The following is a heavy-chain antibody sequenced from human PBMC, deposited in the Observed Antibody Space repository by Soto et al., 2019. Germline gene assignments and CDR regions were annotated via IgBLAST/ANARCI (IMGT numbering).Heavy chain of an antibody. CDR2: IYHGGSA. Sequence: SSETLSLTCVVSDYPITSDYYWAWIRQPPGKGLEWIGSIYHGGSAYYNPSLNSRVTILVDTSNKQVSLRVTSVTAADTAVYYCARYRYYFDASGNYRTHAFDIWGPGTQVTVSS. CDR3: ARYRYYFDASGNYRTHAFDI. J-gene: IGHJ3*02. V-gene: IGHV4-38-2*01. D-gene: IGHD3-22*01. CDR1: DYPITSDYY.